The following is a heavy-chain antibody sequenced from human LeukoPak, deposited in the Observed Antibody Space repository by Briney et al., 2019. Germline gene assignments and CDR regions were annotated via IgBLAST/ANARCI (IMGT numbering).Heavy chain of an antibody. V-gene: IGHV3-23*01. J-gene: IGHJ4*02. D-gene: IGHD6-19*01. CDR1: GFTFNSYV. CDR3: ARVVPWLGLDY. Sequence: GGSLRLSCAASGFTFNSYVMSWVRQAPGKGLEWVSGISGSGGSTYYADSVKGRFTISRDNSKNTVYLQMNSLRAEDTAVYYCARVVPWLGLDYWGQGTLVTVSS. CDR2: ISGSGGST.